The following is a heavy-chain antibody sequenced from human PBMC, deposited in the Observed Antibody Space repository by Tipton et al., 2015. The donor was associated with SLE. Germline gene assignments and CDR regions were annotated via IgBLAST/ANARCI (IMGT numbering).Heavy chain of an antibody. V-gene: IGHV4-39*07. CDR1: GDSISSGTFF. Sequence: TLSLTCTVSGDSISSGTFFWGWVRQSPEKGLAWIGSVHSRGNTYYNPSLTSRVTISVDTSQNQFSLKLNSVTAADTAVYYCTRDPYYYDSSGSPYSYWGQGTLVTVSS. J-gene: IGHJ4*02. CDR2: VHSRGNT. CDR3: TRDPYYYDSSGSPYSY. D-gene: IGHD3-22*01.